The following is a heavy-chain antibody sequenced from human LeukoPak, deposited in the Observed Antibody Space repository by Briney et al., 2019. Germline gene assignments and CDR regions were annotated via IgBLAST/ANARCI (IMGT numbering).Heavy chain of an antibody. V-gene: IGHV3-33*01. D-gene: IGHD3-22*01. CDR2: IWYDGSNK. CDR3: ARDLAPPSYYDSSGYDRFDY. J-gene: IGHJ4*02. Sequence: GGSLRLSCAASGFTFSSYGVHWVRQAPGKGLEWVAVIWYDGSNKYYADSVKGRFTISRDNSKNTLYLQMNSLRAEDTAVYYCARDLAPPSYYDSSGYDRFDYWGQGTLVTVSS. CDR1: GFTFSSYG.